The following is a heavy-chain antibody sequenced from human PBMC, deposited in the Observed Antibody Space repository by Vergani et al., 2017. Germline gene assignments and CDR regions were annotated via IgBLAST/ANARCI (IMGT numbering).Heavy chain of an antibody. CDR1: DSSIMTNPY. D-gene: IGHD3-10*01. J-gene: IGHJ6*02. V-gene: IGHV4-38-2*01. Sequence: QVQLQESGPGLVKPSETLTLTCDVSDSSIMTNPYWGWFRQSPGKGLEWIGCIHHSGDTHYDSSFKSRVSISIVSSSKFSLSLTSVTAADTAIYYCARHGGSGGFFPSSYFYGLEVWGHGTPVTVSS. CDR3: ARHGGSGGFFPSSYFYGLEV. CDR2: IHHSGDT.